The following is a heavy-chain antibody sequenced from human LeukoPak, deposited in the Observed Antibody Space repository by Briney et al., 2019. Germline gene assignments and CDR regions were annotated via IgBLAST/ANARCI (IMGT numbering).Heavy chain of an antibody. Sequence: PSETLSLTCTVPGGSISSGDFYWSWVRQPPGKGLEWIGYISYSGSTYYNPSLKSRITMSVDTSKNQFSLKLSSVTAADTAVYFCARAYFYDGSRYSPDSFDYWGQGTLVTVSS. CDR3: ARAYFYDGSRYSPDSFDY. CDR2: ISYSGST. J-gene: IGHJ4*02. V-gene: IGHV4-30-4*01. D-gene: IGHD3-22*01. CDR1: GGSISSGDFY.